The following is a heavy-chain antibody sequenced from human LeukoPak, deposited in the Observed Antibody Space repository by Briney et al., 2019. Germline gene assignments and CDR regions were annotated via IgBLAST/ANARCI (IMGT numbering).Heavy chain of an antibody. D-gene: IGHD7-27*01. CDR2: INHDGSFT. CDR3: ARASPNWGIDF. Sequence: PGGSLRLSCAASGFTFSGYWMHWARHAPGKGLVWVSLINHDGSFTAYTDSVRGRFTISRDNAKNTLYLQMNNLRAEDTAVYYCARASPNWGIDFWGQGALVTVSS. V-gene: IGHV3-74*01. J-gene: IGHJ4*02. CDR1: GFTFSGYW.